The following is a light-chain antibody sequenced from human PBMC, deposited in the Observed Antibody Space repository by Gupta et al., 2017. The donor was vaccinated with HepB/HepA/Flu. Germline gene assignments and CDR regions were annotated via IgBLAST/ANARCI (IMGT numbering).Light chain of an antibody. CDR3: QYYGSSPLFT. CDR2: GSS. J-gene: IGKJ3*01. CDR1: QSVKSDY. Sequence: VTLSLFPGERATLSCRSSQSVKSDYLAWYQQKPGQSPRLLIYGSSSRATGIPDRFSGSGSGTDXTLTISXLEPEDFAVYYCQYYGSSPLFTFGXGTKVDIK. V-gene: IGKV3-20*01.